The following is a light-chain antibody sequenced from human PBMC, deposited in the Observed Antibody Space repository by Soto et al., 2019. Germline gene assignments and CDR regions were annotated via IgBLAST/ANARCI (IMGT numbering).Light chain of an antibody. J-gene: IGLJ1*01. Sequence: QSALTQPASVSGSPGQSITISCSATSSDVGAYNYVSWYQQHPGKVPKLMIYDVSDRPSGVSNRFSGSKSGNTASLTISGLQTEDEADHYCSSFTRSNSYVFGTGTKLTVL. CDR1: SSDVGAYNY. CDR3: SSFTRSNSYV. CDR2: DVS. V-gene: IGLV2-14*03.